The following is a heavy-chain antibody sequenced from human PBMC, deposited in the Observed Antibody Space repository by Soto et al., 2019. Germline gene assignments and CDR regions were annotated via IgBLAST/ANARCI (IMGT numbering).Heavy chain of an antibody. CDR1: GYTFTGYY. V-gene: IGHV1-2*04. CDR2: INPNSGGT. D-gene: IGHD6-13*01. J-gene: IGHJ5*02. CDR3: ARIAAAGSFWFDP. Sequence: ASVKVSCKASGYTFTGYYMHWVRQAPGQGLEWMGWINPNSGGTNYAQKFQGWVTMTRDTSISTAYMELSRLRSDDTAVYYCARIAAAGSFWFDPWGQGTLVAVSS.